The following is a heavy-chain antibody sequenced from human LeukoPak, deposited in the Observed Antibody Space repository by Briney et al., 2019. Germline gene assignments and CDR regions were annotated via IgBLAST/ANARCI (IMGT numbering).Heavy chain of an antibody. D-gene: IGHD3-22*01. CDR2: ISAYNGNT. Sequence: ASVKVSCTASGYTFTSYGISWVRQAPGQGLEWMGWISAYNGNTNYAQKLQGRVTMTTDTSTSTAYMELRSLRSDDTAVYYCAKDRPGTRFTMMSYYYYMDVWGKGTTVTISS. V-gene: IGHV1-18*01. CDR1: GYTFTSYG. CDR3: AKDRPGTRFTMMSYYYYMDV. J-gene: IGHJ6*03.